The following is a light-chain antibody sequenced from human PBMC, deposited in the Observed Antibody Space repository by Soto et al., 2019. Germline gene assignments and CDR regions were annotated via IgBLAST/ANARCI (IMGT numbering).Light chain of an antibody. J-gene: IGKJ5*01. CDR3: QQRRGCPPIT. V-gene: IGKV1-9*01. Sequence: DIQMTQSPSSVSASVGERATLTCRASQGVSNYLVWYQQKQGKAPQLLIFSAPTLQSGVPSRFSGSGSGTDFTLTISIREPEDVAVYVCQQRRGCPPITFGEGTRLEIK. CDR2: SAP. CDR1: QGVSNY.